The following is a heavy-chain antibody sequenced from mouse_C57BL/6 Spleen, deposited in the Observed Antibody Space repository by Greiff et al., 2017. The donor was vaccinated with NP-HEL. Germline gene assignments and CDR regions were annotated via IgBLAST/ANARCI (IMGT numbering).Heavy chain of an antibody. D-gene: IGHD2-1*01. CDR2: FYPGSGSI. V-gene: IGHV1-62-2*01. CDR1: GYTFTEYT. CDR3: ARHEDERNYAYWYFDV. J-gene: IGHJ1*03. Sequence: VQLQQSGAELVKPGASVKLSCKASGYTFTEYTIHWVKQRAGQGLEWIGWFYPGSGSIKYNEKFKDKATLTADKSSSTVYMELSRLTSEDSAVYFCARHEDERNYAYWYFDVWGTGTTVTVSS.